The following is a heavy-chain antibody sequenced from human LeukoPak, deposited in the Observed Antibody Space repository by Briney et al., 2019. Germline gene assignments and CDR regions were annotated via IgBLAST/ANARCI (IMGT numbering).Heavy chain of an antibody. J-gene: IGHJ4*02. Sequence: GESLQISCQGSGSSFTSYWIAWVRPMPGKGLEWMGIIYPGDSDTRYSPSFQGQVTISADKSISTAYLQWSSLQASDTARYYCARHLPYSNNWYATDYWGQGTLVTVSS. V-gene: IGHV5-51*01. D-gene: IGHD6-13*01. CDR3: ARHLPYSNNWYATDY. CDR2: IYPGDSDT. CDR1: GSSFTSYW.